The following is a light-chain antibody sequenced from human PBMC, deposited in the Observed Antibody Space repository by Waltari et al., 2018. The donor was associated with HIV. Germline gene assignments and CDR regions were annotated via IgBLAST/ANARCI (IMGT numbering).Light chain of an antibody. J-gene: IGLJ3*02. CDR2: EVS. CDR1: SSDVGGYTY. V-gene: IGLV2-14*01. Sequence: QSALTQPASVSGSPGQTITISCTGTSSDVGGYTYVPWYQQHPGKAPKLMIFEVSNRPSGVSNRFSGSKSVTTASLTISGLQAEDEADYYCSSYTTRSTPDPNWVFGGGTKLTVL. CDR3: SSYTTRSTPDPNWV.